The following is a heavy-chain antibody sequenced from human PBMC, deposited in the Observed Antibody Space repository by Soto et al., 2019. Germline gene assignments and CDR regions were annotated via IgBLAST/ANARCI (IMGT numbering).Heavy chain of an antibody. Sequence: GASVKVSCKASGGTFSSYAISWVRQAPGQGLEWMGGIIPIFGTANYAQKFQGRVTITADESTSTAYMELSSLRSEDTAVYYCARGGGYSSSWYVNWFDPWGQGTLVTVSS. D-gene: IGHD6-13*01. V-gene: IGHV1-69*13. CDR3: ARGGGYSSSWYVNWFDP. CDR1: GGTFSSYA. CDR2: IIPIFGTA. J-gene: IGHJ5*02.